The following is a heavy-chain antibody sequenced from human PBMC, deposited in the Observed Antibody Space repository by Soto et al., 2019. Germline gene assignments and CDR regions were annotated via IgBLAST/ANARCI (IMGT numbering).Heavy chain of an antibody. D-gene: IGHD4-17*01. V-gene: IGHV1-2*04. CDR2: INPNSGGT. Sequence: ASVKVSCKASGYTFTGYYMHWVRQAPGQGLEWMGWINPNSGGTNYAQKFQGWVTMTRDTSISTAYMELSRLRSDDTAVYYCARNRDDYGDYEHQQNDAFDIWGQGTMVTVSS. J-gene: IGHJ3*02. CDR1: GYTFTGYY. CDR3: ARNRDDYGDYEHQQNDAFDI.